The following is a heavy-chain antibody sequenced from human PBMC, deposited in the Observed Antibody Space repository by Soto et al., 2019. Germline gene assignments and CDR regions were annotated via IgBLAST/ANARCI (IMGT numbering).Heavy chain of an antibody. CDR2: MNLDTGGT. J-gene: IGHJ4*02. Sequence: GASVKVSCKASGYRFTTFYIHWVRQAPGQGLERMGRMNLDTGGTTYAQKFQGRVTMTRDTSISTAYMEVTNLKSDDTAIYYCARDGNFAFRGYSFGFDFWGQGTLVTVSS. V-gene: IGHV1-2*06. D-gene: IGHD5-18*01. CDR3: ARDGNFAFRGYSFGFDF. CDR1: GYRFTTFY.